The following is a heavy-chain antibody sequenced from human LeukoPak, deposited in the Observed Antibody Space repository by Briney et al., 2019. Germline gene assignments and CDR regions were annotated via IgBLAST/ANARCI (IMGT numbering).Heavy chain of an antibody. CDR2: IWYDGSNK. Sequence: GGSLRLSCAASGFTFSSYGMHWVRQAPGKGLEWVAVIWYDGSNKYYADSVKGRFTISRDNSKNTLYLQMNSLRAEDTAVYYCARSSERYTAMGNFDYWGQGTLVTVSS. V-gene: IGHV3-33*01. D-gene: IGHD5-18*01. CDR3: ARSSERYTAMGNFDY. J-gene: IGHJ4*02. CDR1: GFTFSSYG.